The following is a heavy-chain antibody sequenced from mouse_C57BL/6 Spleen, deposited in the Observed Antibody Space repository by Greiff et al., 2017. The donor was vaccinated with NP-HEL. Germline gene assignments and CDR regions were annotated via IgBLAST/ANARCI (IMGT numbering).Heavy chain of an antibody. J-gene: IGHJ3*01. CDR3: ARAQTAQATFFAY. D-gene: IGHD3-2*02. Sequence: VQLKESGPELVKPGASVKISCKASGYSFTDYNMNWVKQSNGKSLEWIGVINPNYGTTSYNQKFKGKATLTVDQSSSTAYMQLNSLTSEDSAVYYCARAQTAQATFFAYWGQGTLVTVSA. CDR2: INPNYGTT. V-gene: IGHV1-39*01. CDR1: GYSFTDYN.